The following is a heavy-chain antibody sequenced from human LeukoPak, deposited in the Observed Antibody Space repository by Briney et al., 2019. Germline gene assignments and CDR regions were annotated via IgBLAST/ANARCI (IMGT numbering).Heavy chain of an antibody. D-gene: IGHD6-13*01. CDR1: GFTFSSYS. CDR2: ISSSSSYI. Sequence: GGSLRLSCAASGFTFSSYSMNWVRQAPGKGLEWVSSISSSSSYIYYADSVKGRFTISRDNAKNSLYLQRNSLGAEDTAVYYCARVFIAAAPQAGMDVWGQGTTVAVSS. J-gene: IGHJ6*02. V-gene: IGHV3-21*01. CDR3: ARVFIAAAPQAGMDV.